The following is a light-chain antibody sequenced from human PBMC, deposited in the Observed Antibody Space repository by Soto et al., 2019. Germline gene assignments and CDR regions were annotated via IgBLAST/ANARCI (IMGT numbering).Light chain of an antibody. CDR3: SSYTSSVSVL. CDR2: DVT. Sequence: QSALTQPASVSGSPGQSITISCTGTSSDVGGYDYVYWYQQHPGEAPRLMIYDVTNRPSGVSNRFSGSKSGNTASLTISGLQAEDEYDYYCSSYTSSVSVLFGGGTKVTVL. J-gene: IGLJ2*01. CDR1: SSDVGGYDY. V-gene: IGLV2-14*01.